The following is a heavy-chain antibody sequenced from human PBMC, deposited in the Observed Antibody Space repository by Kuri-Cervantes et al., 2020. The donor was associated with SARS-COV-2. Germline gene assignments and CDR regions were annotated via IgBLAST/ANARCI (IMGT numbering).Heavy chain of an antibody. CDR1: GFTFSNYV. D-gene: IGHD3-10*01. CDR3: AKPGSLRGIIREDQYGLDV. CDR2: ISHDGRDT. J-gene: IGHJ6*02. Sequence: GGSLRLSCVASGFTFSNYVIHWVRQAPGKGLEWLAVISHDGRDTYHGDSVKGRFTISRDNSKNTLYLQMNSLRPEDAAVYYCAKPGSLRGIIREDQYGLDVWGQGTTVTVSS. V-gene: IGHV3-30*18.